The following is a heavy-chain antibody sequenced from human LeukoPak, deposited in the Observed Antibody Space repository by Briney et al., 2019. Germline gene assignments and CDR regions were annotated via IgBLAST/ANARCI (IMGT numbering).Heavy chain of an antibody. V-gene: IGHV3-23*01. CDR3: AKGGITMVRGVINDLSRFDY. CDR2: ISGSGGST. Sequence: AVSLRFSCSASGFTFNSYARSWVRQAPGKGLEWVSAISGSGGSTYDADSVKGRFTISRDNSKNTLYLQMNSLRAEDTAVYYCAKGGITMVRGVINDLSRFDYWGQGTLVTVSS. CDR1: GFTFNSYA. J-gene: IGHJ4*02. D-gene: IGHD3-10*01.